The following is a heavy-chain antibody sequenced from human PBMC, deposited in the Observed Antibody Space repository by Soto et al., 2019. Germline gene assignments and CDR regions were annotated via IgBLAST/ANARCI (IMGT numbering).Heavy chain of an antibody. D-gene: IGHD4-17*01. J-gene: IGHJ5*02. CDR2: ISAYNGNT. CDR1: GYTFTSYG. V-gene: IGHV1-18*01. Sequence: QVQLVQSGAEVKKPGASVKVSCKASGYTFTSYGISWVRQAPGQGLEWMGWISAYNGNTNYAQKLQGRVTMTTDTSSSSAYMELRSLRSDDTAVSYCARGCCFGGTTVTTWTPNWFVPWGQVTLVTVSS. CDR3: ARGCCFGGTTVTTWTPNWFVP.